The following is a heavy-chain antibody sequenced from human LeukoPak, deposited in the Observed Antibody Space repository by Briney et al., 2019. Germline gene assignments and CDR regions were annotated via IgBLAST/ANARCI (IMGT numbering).Heavy chain of an antibody. CDR3: ARDYGGSSPFDY. J-gene: IGHJ4*02. V-gene: IGHV3-11*04. CDR1: GFTVSSNY. CDR2: ISSSGSTI. D-gene: IGHD4-23*01. Sequence: GGSLRLSCAASGFTVSSNYMSWVRQAPGKGLEWVSYISSSGSTIYYADSVKGRFTISRDNAKNSLYLQMNSLRAEDTAVYYCARDYGGSSPFDYWGQGTLVTVSS.